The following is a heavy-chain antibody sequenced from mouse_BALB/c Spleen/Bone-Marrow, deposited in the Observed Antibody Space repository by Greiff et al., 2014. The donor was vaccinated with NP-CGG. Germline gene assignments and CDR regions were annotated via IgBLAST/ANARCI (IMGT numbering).Heavy chain of an antibody. V-gene: IGHV14-3*02. CDR2: IDPAIFT. CDR3: ASYRYGWYFDV. D-gene: IGHD2-14*01. Sequence: EVQLQQSGAELVKPGASVKLSCTASGFNIKDTYLHWVKQRPEQGLDWIGRIDPAIFTKYDPKFQGKATITADSSSNTAYLHLSSLTSEDTAVYYCASYRYGWYFDVWGAGTTVTVSS. J-gene: IGHJ1*01. CDR1: GFNIKDTY.